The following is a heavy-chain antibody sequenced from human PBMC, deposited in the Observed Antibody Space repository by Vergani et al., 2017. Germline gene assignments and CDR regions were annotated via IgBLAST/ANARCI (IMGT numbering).Heavy chain of an antibody. Sequence: EVQLVESGGVVVQPGGSLRLSCAASGFTFSSYEMNWVRQSPGKGLEWVSYISSSGSTIYYADSVKGRFTISIDNAKNSLYLQMNSLRAEDTAVYYCARGGRSSSWNWFDPWGQGTLVTVSS. V-gene: IGHV3-48*03. CDR2: ISSSGSTI. D-gene: IGHD6-13*01. CDR3: ARGGRSSSWNWFDP. CDR1: GFTFSSYE. J-gene: IGHJ5*02.